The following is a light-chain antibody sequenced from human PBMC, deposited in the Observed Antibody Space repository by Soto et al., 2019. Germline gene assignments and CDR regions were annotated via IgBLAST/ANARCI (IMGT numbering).Light chain of an antibody. CDR2: DAS. Sequence: ESVLTQSPATLSLSPVERATLSCRASQSVSSYLAWYQQKPGQAPRLLIYDASNRATGIPARFSGSGSGTDFTLTISSLEPDDFAVYYCQQRSNWPSWTFGQGTKVDIK. CDR1: QSVSSY. V-gene: IGKV3-11*01. J-gene: IGKJ1*01. CDR3: QQRSNWPSWT.